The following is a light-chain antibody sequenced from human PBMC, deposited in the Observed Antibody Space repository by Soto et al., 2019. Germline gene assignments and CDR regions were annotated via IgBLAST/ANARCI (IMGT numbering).Light chain of an antibody. V-gene: IGLV2-14*01. J-gene: IGLJ2*01. CDR2: DVN. CDR1: SSDVGGYNY. Sequence: QSALTQPASVSGSPGQSITISCTGTSSDVGGYNYVSWYQQDPGKAPKLMIYDVNNRPSGVSNRFSGSKSGNTASLTISGLQADDEDYYYCSSYTGSSTLAVFGGGTKLTVL. CDR3: SSYTGSSTLAV.